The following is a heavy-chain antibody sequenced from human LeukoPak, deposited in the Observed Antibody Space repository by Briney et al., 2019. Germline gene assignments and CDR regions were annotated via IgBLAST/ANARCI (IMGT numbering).Heavy chain of an antibody. CDR2: IYYSGST. CDR1: GGSISSRTYY. CDR3: ARVYYSSSYDYWYFDL. J-gene: IGHJ2*01. Sequence: SETLSLTCTVSGGSISSRTYYWGWIRQPPGKGLEWIGTIYYSGSTNYNPSLKSRVTISVDTSKNQFSLKLSSVTAADTAVYYCARVYYSSSYDYWYFDLWGRGTLVTVSP. D-gene: IGHD6-13*01. V-gene: IGHV4-39*07.